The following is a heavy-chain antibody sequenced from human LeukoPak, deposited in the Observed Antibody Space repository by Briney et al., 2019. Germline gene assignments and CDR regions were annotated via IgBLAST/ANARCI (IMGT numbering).Heavy chain of an antibody. Sequence: GESLKISCKVSGYSFTNYWIGWVRQMPGKGLEWLCIIYPGDSSTKYSPSFQGQVTISADKSISTAYLQWSSLKASDTAMYYCASRSNSGYEFFDYWGQGTLVTVSS. CDR2: IYPGDSST. V-gene: IGHV5-51*01. CDR1: GYSFTNYW. D-gene: IGHD5-12*01. J-gene: IGHJ4*02. CDR3: ASRSNSGYEFFDY.